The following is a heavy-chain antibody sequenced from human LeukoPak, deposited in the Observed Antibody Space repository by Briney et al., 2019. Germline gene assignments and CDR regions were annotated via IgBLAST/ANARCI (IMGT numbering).Heavy chain of an antibody. CDR3: AKALRYSGYADAFDI. J-gene: IGHJ3*02. CDR1: GFTFTAYR. D-gene: IGHD5-12*01. CDR2: ISGSGGST. Sequence: GGSLRLSCSASGFTFTAYRMNWVRQAPGKGLEWVSAISGSGGSTYYADSVKGRFTISRDNSKNTPYLQMNSLRAEDTAVYYCAKALRYSGYADAFDIWGQGTMVTVSS. V-gene: IGHV3-23*01.